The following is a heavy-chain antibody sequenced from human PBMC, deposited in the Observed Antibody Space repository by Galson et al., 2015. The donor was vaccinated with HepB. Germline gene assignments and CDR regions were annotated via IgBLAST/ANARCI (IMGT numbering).Heavy chain of an antibody. CDR2: ITYDGSNK. D-gene: IGHD6-19*01. V-gene: IGHV3-30*18. CDR1: GFTFSNYC. Sequence: SLRLSCAASGFTFSNYCMTWVRQAPGKGLEWVAVITYDGSNKDYADSVTGRFTISRDNSKNTLYLQMNSLRAEDTALYYCAKDPYLYSALAGTMAGFDYWGQGTLVTVSS. CDR3: AKDPYLYSALAGTMAGFDY. J-gene: IGHJ4*02.